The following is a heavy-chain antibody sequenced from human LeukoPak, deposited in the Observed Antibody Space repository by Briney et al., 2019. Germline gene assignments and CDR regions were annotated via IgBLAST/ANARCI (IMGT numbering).Heavy chain of an antibody. V-gene: IGHV1-24*01. CDR3: VTDRARLFWYFDL. Sequence: ASVKVSCKVSGSTLSDLSIHWVRQAPGKGLEYVGGSDPEDGERFHAQRFQSRVTMTADTSMDTAYMELSSLRSEDTAVYYCVTDRARLFWYFDLWGRGTLVTVSS. D-gene: IGHD4/OR15-4a*01. J-gene: IGHJ2*01. CDR2: SDPEDGER. CDR1: GSTLSDLS.